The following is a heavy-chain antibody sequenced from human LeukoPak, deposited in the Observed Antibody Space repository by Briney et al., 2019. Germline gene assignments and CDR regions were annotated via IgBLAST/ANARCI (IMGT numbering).Heavy chain of an antibody. CDR1: GYTFTSYD. CDR3: ARGIQVRIHYYYYMDV. J-gene: IGHJ6*03. D-gene: IGHD5-18*01. V-gene: IGHV1-8*01. Sequence: GASVKVSCKASGYTFTSYDIKWVRQATGQGLEWMEWMNPNSGNAGYAQKFQGRVTMARNTSISTPYMELSSLRSEGTAVYYCARGIQVRIHYYYYMDVWGKGTTVTVSS. CDR2: MNPNSGNA.